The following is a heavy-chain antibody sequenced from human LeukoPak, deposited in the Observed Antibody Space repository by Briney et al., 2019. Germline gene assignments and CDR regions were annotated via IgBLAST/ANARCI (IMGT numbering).Heavy chain of an antibody. J-gene: IGHJ4*02. CDR1: GFTFSSYW. CDR2: IKQDGSEK. Sequence: PGGSLRLSCAASGFTFSSYWMSWVRQAPGKGLEWVANIKQDGSEKYYVDSVKGRFTISRDNAKNSLYLQMNSLRAEDTSVYYCARAIVVALFDYWGQGTLVTVSS. D-gene: IGHD3-22*01. V-gene: IGHV3-7*01. CDR3: ARAIVVALFDY.